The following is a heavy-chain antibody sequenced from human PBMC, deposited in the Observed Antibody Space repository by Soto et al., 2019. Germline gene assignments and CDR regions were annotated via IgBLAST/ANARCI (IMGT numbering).Heavy chain of an antibody. Sequence: PGGSLRLSCAASGFTFSSYGMHWVRQAPGKGLEWVAVISYDGSNKYYADSVKGRFTISRDNSKNTLYLQMNSLGAEDTAVYYCAKDLFRFRIAVAQKPHLEKYYYYGMDGWGQGTTVTVSS. V-gene: IGHV3-30*18. CDR3: AKDLFRFRIAVAQKPHLEKYYYYGMDG. CDR2: ISYDGSNK. CDR1: GFTFSSYG. D-gene: IGHD6-19*01. J-gene: IGHJ6*02.